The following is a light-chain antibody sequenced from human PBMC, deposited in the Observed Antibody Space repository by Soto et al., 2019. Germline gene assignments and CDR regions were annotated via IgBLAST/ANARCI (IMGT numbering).Light chain of an antibody. CDR1: SSDVGGYNY. V-gene: IGLV2-8*01. J-gene: IGLJ1*01. CDR2: EVS. CDR3: SSYEGSNNFV. Sequence: QSVLTQPPSASGSPGQSVTISCTGTSSDVGGYNYVSWYQQHPGKAPKLMIYEVSERPSGVPDRFSGSKSSNTASLTVSGLQAEDEPDYYCSSYEGSNNFVFGTGTKVTVL.